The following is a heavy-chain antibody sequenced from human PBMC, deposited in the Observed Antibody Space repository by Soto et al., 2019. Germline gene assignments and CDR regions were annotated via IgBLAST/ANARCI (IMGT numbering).Heavy chain of an antibody. V-gene: IGHV4-39*01. CDR2: VYFSGTT. D-gene: IGHD1-26*01. CDR3: ARQPQAAGRGYYFDY. J-gene: IGHJ4*02. CDR1: GGSISDSSDF. Sequence: SETLSLTCTVSGGSISDSSDFWGWIRQSPGKGLEWIGSVYFSGTTYYNPSLKSRVTISVDTSKNQFSLRLSSVTAADTALYYCARQPQAAGRGYYFDYWGQGTLVTVSS.